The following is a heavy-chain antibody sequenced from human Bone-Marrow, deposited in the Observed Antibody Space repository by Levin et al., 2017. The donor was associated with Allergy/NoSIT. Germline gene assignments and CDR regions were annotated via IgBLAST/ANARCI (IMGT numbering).Heavy chain of an antibody. CDR2: IKPNSGGGTA. D-gene: IGHD2-15*01. CDR3: SVVSQG. J-gene: IGHJ4*02. V-gene: IGHV3-15*01. CDR1: GFSFSQFY. Sequence: GGSLRLSCAASGFSFSQFYVTWVRQSPGKGLEWVGRIKPNSGGGTAEYAAPVKGRFIISRDDSKNTLFLLMDSLKVEDTAVYYCSVVSQGWGQGTLVTVSS.